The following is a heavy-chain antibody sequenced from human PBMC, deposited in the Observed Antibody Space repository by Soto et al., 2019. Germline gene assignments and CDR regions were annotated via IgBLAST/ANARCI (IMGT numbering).Heavy chain of an antibody. CDR2: IYSGGST. Sequence: GGSLRLSCAASGFTVSSNYMSWVRQAPGKGLEWVSVIYSGGSTYYADSVKGRFTISRDNSKNTLYLQMNSLRAEDTAVYYCARVRGFNAFDIWGQGTMVTVSS. J-gene: IGHJ3*02. V-gene: IGHV3-53*01. CDR3: ARVRGFNAFDI. CDR1: GFTVSSNY.